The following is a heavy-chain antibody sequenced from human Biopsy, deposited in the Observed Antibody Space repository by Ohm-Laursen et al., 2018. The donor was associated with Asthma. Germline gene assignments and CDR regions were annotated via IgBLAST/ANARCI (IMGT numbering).Heavy chain of an antibody. CDR2: IYYIGST. Sequence: SDTLSLTCTVSGGSISSGAYYWSWVRQPPGKGLEWIGYIYYIGSTYYNPSLKRRVAISLDTSKNQFSLKLSSVTAADTAVYFCARRGGVRRYFDYWGQGTLVTVSS. CDR3: ARRGGVRRYFDY. J-gene: IGHJ4*02. CDR1: GGSISSGAYY. D-gene: IGHD3-16*01. V-gene: IGHV4-30-4*02.